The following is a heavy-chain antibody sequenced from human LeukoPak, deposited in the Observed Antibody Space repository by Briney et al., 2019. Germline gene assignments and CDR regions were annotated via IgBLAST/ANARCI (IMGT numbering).Heavy chain of an antibody. J-gene: IGHJ4*02. D-gene: IGHD1-26*01. CDR2: IKSKTDDGTI. CDR3: TTYSESYSFAY. CDR1: GFTFSTYS. Sequence: GGSLRLSCVASASGFTFSTYSMSWVRQAPGKGLEWVGRIKSKTDDGTIDYAAPVKGRFTISRDDSKNTLYLQMNTLKPEDTAIYYCTTYSESYSFAYWGQGTLVTVSS. V-gene: IGHV3-15*01.